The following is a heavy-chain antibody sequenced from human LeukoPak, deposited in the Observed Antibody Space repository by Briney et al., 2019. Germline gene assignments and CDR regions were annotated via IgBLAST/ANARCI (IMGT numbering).Heavy chain of an antibody. CDR1: GDSVSSNSVT. J-gene: IGHJ5*02. V-gene: IGHV6-1*01. Sequence: SQTLSLTCAISGDSVSSNSVTWNWIRQSPSRGLEWLGRAYYRSTWYNDYAVSVRGRITVNPDTSKNQFSLHLNSVTPEDTAVYYCARRLTQYDCYDPWGQGILVTVSS. D-gene: IGHD2-2*01. CDR2: AYYRSTWYN. CDR3: ARRLTQYDCYDP.